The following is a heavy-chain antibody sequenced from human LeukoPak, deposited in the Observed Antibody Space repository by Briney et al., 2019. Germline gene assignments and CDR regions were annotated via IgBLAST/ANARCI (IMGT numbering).Heavy chain of an antibody. V-gene: IGHV1-18*01. Sequence: ASVKVSCKASGYTFTSYGISWVRQAPGQGLEWMGWISAYNGNTNYAQKLQGRVTMTTDTSTSTAYRELRSLRSDDTAVYYCARDIVLMVYGGNWFDPWGQGTLVTVSS. CDR3: ARDIVLMVYGGNWFDP. CDR2: ISAYNGNT. D-gene: IGHD2-8*01. CDR1: GYTFTSYG. J-gene: IGHJ5*02.